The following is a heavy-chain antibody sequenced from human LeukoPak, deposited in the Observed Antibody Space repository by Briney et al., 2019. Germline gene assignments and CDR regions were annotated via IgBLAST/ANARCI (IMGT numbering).Heavy chain of an antibody. Sequence: SETLSLTCTVSGASVTSTGYCWAWLRQPPGKGLEWIGSIYDNGNTYYNPPLTSRITLSLDTSKNQFSLKLSSVTAADTAVYYCAREEYAFNSYMDFWGKGTTVTVSS. CDR1: GASVTSTGYC. CDR3: AREEYAFNSYMDF. V-gene: IGHV4-39*07. J-gene: IGHJ6*03. CDR2: IYDNGNT. D-gene: IGHD2-2*01.